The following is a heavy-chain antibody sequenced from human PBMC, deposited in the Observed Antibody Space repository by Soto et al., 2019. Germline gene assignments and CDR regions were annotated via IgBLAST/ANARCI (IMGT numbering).Heavy chain of an antibody. CDR2: ISYDGSNK. V-gene: IGHV3-30*18. CDR3: AKDRYDSSESYYYYGMTS. CDR1: GFTFSSYG. D-gene: IGHD3-22*01. J-gene: IGHJ6*02. Sequence: QVQLVESGGGVVQPGRSLRLSCAASGFTFSSYGMHWVRQAPGKGLEWVAVISYDGSNKYYADSVKGRFTISRDNSKNTRYLQRNSLRAEDTAVYYCAKDRYDSSESYYYYGMTSGAKGPRSPSP.